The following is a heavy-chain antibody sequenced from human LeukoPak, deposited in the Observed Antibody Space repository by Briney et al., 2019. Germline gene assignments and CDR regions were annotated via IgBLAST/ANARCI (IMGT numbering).Heavy chain of an antibody. Sequence: SVKVSCKASGGTFSSYAISWVRQAPGQGLEWMGGIIPIFGTANYAQKFQGRVTITADESTSTAYMELSSLRSEDTAVYYCARTKQGYCSGGSSYAIDYWGQGTLVTVSS. V-gene: IGHV1-69*13. D-gene: IGHD2-15*01. CDR3: ARTKQGYCSGGSSYAIDY. CDR2: IIPIFGTA. J-gene: IGHJ4*02. CDR1: GGTFSSYA.